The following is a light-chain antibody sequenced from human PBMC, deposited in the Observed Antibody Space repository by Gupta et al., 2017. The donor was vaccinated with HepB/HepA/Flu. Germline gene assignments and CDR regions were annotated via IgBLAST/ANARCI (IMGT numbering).Light chain of an antibody. V-gene: IGLV3-19*01. Sequence: SSQLTQDPAVSVGLGQTVRITCQGDSLRNYYASWYQQKPGQAPVLVIYGKNNRPSGIPDRFSGSSSGNTASLTITGAQAEVEADYYCNSRDGSNNHDVFGTGTKVTVL. CDR1: SLRNYY. CDR2: GKN. J-gene: IGLJ1*01. CDR3: NSRDGSNNHDV.